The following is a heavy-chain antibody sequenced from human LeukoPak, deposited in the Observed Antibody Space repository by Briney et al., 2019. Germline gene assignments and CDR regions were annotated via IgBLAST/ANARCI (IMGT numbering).Heavy chain of an antibody. V-gene: IGHV3-30-3*01. Sequence: PGGSLRLSCAASGFTFSNYAMHWVRQAPGKGLEWVAVISYDGSNKYYADSVKGRFTISRDNSKNTLYLQMNSLRAEDTAVYYCAGGAPADYWGQGTLVTVSS. J-gene: IGHJ4*02. CDR3: AGGAPADY. CDR2: ISYDGSNK. CDR1: GFTFSNYA.